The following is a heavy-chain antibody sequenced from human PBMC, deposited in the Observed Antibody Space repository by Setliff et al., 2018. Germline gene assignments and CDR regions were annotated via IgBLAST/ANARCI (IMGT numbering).Heavy chain of an antibody. CDR2: VHYSGDS. V-gene: IGHV4-59*13. J-gene: IGHJ4*02. Sequence: TLSLTCTVSGGSMTSYYWSWIRQSPWKGREWIGYVHYSGDSNYNPSLKSRVTMSVDTSKNQFSLNLRSVTAADTAVYYCARQPSSGSYYNPRPYYFDYWGQGTLVTVSS. D-gene: IGHD3-10*01. CDR1: GGSMTSYY. CDR3: ARQPSSGSYYNPRPYYFDY.